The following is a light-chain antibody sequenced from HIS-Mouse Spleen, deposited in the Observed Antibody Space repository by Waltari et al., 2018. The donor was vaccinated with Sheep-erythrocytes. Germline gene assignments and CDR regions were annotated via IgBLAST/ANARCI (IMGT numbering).Light chain of an antibody. J-gene: IGLJ3*02. CDR2: EGS. Sequence: QSALTQPASVSGSPGQSLPISCPGTSSDGGSYNLLSWYQQHPGKAPKLMIYEGSKRPSGVSNRFSGSKSGNTASLTISGLQAEDEADYYCCSYAGSSTPWVFGGGTKLTVL. V-gene: IGLV2-23*01. CDR3: CSYAGSSTPWV. CDR1: SSDGGSYNL.